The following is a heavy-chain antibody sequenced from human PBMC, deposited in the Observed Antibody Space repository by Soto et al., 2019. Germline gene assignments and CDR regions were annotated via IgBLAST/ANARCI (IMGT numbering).Heavy chain of an antibody. Sequence: EVQLLESGGGLVQPGGSLRLSCAASGFTFNSYAMSWVRQAPGKGLEWVSAISSRGGRTHYADSVKGRFTISRDNSKNTLYLQVNSLRAEDTAVYYCAKDHGPYGDGLDYWGQGTLGTVSS. CDR2: ISSRGGRT. CDR1: GFTFNSYA. CDR3: AKDHGPYGDGLDY. V-gene: IGHV3-23*01. J-gene: IGHJ4*02. D-gene: IGHD4-17*01.